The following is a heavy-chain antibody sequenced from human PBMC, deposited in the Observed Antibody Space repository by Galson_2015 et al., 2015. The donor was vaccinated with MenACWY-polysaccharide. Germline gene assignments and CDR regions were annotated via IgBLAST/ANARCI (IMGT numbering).Heavy chain of an antibody. CDR3: ARDLGLELELLPWDY. D-gene: IGHD1-7*01. J-gene: IGHJ4*02. CDR2: ISSSGSTI. Sequence: SLRLSCAASGFTFSDYYMSWIRQAPGKGLEWVSYISSSGSTIYYADSVKGRFTISRDNARNSLYLQMNSLRAEDTAVYYCARDLGLELELLPWDYWGQGTLVTVSS. V-gene: IGHV3-11*01. CDR1: GFTFSDYY.